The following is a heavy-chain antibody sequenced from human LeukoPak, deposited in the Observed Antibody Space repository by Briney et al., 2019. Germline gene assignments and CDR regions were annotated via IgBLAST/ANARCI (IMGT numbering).Heavy chain of an antibody. CDR1: GYSFTSYW. CDR2: IYPGDSDT. V-gene: IGHV5-51*01. Sequence: KPGESLKISCKGSGYSFTSYWIGWVRQMPGKGLEWMGIIYPGDSDTRYSPSFQGQVTTSADKSISTAYLQWSSLKASDTAMYYCARHGSGYCSGGSCYSAKGEFDPWGQGTLVTVSS. CDR3: ARHGSGYCSGGSCYSAKGEFDP. J-gene: IGHJ5*02. D-gene: IGHD2-15*01.